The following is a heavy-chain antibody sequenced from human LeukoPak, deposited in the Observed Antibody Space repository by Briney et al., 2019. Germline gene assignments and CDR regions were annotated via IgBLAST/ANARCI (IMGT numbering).Heavy chain of an antibody. D-gene: IGHD3-22*01. Sequence: PGGSLRLSCAASGFTFSSYAMSWVRQAPGKGLEWASAISGGGGSTYYADSVKGRFTISRDNSNNTLYLQMNSLRVEDTAVYYCAKDRDYFVSSGDYWGQGTLVTVSS. J-gene: IGHJ4*02. CDR1: GFTFSSYA. V-gene: IGHV3-23*01. CDR2: ISGGGGST. CDR3: AKDRDYFVSSGDY.